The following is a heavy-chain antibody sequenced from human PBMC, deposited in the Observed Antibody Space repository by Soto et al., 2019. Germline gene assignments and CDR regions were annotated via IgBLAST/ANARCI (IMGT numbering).Heavy chain of an antibody. J-gene: IGHJ3*02. CDR1: GFTFSNAW. CDR2: IKSKTDGGTT. V-gene: IGHV3-15*01. D-gene: IGHD3-3*01. Sequence: GGSLRLSCAASGFTFSNAWMSWVRQAPGKGLEWVGRIKSKTDGGTTDYAAPVKGRFTISRDDSKNTLYLQMNSLKTEDTAVYYCTTCITIFGVVIMVDAFDIWGQGTRVTVSS. CDR3: TTCITIFGVVIMVDAFDI.